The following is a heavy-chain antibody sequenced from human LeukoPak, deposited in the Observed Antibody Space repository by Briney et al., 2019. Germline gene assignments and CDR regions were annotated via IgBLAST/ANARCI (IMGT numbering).Heavy chain of an antibody. CDR1: GFTFSTYG. J-gene: IGHJ4*02. D-gene: IGHD5-18*01. Sequence: GGSLRLSCAASGFTFSTYGMHWVRQAPGKGLEWMSVIWYDGSNKYYADSVKGRFTISRDNSKNTLYLRMNSLRVEDTAVYYCAGGYSYGRGVDYWGQGTLVTVSS. CDR3: AGGYSYGRGVDY. CDR2: IWYDGSNK. V-gene: IGHV3-33*01.